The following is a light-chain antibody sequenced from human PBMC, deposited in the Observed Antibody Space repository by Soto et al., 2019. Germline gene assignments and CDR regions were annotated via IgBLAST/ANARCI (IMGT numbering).Light chain of an antibody. Sequence: SSFLAWYQHRPGQAPRLLIYGASSRATGIPDRFSGSRSGTDFTLTISRLEPEDFAVYYCQQYGHSPTFGPGTTVEIK. CDR2: GAS. J-gene: IGKJ1*01. CDR3: QQYGHSPT. CDR1: SSF. V-gene: IGKV3-20*01.